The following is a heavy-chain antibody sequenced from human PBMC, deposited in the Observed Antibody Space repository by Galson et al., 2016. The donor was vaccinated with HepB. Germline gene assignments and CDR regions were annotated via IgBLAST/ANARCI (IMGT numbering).Heavy chain of an antibody. D-gene: IGHD3-22*01. V-gene: IGHV3-23*01. J-gene: IGHJ5*01. Sequence: SLRLSCAASGFAFDRRALSWVRQAPGKRLEWVSVIRSAGDITYYADSVKGRFTISRDNSKNTLYLQMDRLRAEDTAIYYCALPNWITTIAVGWFDSWGQGTLVTVSS. CDR3: ALPNWITTIAVGWFDS. CDR1: GFAFDRRA. CDR2: IRSAGDIT.